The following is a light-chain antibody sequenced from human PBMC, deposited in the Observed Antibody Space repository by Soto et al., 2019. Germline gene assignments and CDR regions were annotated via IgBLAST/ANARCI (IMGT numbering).Light chain of an antibody. CDR2: ATS. Sequence: DIQMTQSPSSLSASVGDRVTITCRSSQTITNYLNWYQQKPGKAPKVLIYATSSLHSGVPSRFSGSGSGTDFTLSISSLQPEDFATYYCQQTHSLPLSFGPGTKVD. J-gene: IGKJ3*01. CDR3: QQTHSLPLS. CDR1: QTITNY. V-gene: IGKV1-39*01.